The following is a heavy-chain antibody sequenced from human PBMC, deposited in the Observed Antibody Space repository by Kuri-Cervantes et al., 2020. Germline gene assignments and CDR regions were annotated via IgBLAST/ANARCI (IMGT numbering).Heavy chain of an antibody. D-gene: IGHD3-22*01. V-gene: IGHV4-59*01. CDR1: GGSISSYY. CDR3: ARAGYYDSSGYGLDFDY. J-gene: IGHJ4*02. Sequence: GSLRLSCTVSGGSISSYYWSWIRQPPGKGLEWIGHIYYSGSTNYNSSLKSRVTISVDTSKNQFSLKLSSVTAADTAVYYCARAGYYDSSGYGLDFDYWGQGTLVTVSS. CDR2: IYYSGST.